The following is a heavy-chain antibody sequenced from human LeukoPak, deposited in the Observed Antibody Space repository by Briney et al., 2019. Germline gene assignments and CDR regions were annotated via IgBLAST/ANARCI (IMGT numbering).Heavy chain of an antibody. CDR3: AKGVLRYFDWLLSGYFDY. Sequence: GGSLRLSCAASGFTFSSYEMNWVRQAPGKGLEWVSYISSSGSTIYYADSVKGRFTISRDNSKNTLYLQMNSLRAEDTAVYYCAKGVLRYFDWLLSGYFDYWGQGTLVTVSS. CDR2: ISSSGSTI. D-gene: IGHD3-9*01. CDR1: GFTFSSYE. V-gene: IGHV3-48*03. J-gene: IGHJ4*02.